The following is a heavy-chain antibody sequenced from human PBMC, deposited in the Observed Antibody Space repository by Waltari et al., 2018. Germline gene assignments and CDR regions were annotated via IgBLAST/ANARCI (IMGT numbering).Heavy chain of an antibody. CDR1: GGSISSSSYY. V-gene: IGHV4-39*01. J-gene: IGHJ4*02. CDR3: ARHREEDYGSGSLAYFDY. D-gene: IGHD3-10*01. Sequence: QLQLQESGPGLVKPSETLSLTCTVSGGSISSSSYYWGWIRQPPGKGLEWNGSIYYSGSTYYNPSLKSRVTISVDTSKNQFSLKLSSVTAADTAVYYCARHREEDYGSGSLAYFDYWGQGTLVTVSS. CDR2: IYYSGST.